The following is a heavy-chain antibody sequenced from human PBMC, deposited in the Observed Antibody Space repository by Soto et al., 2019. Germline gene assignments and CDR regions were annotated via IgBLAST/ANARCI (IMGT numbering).Heavy chain of an antibody. CDR2: IKQDGGEE. J-gene: IGHJ4*02. CDR1: GFTFSNHW. CDR3: ARDNSVIVVACPLLDN. Sequence: PGGSLRLSCAASGFTFSNHWMIWVRQAPGKGLEWVANIKQDGGEEDYVDSVKGRFTISRDNAKNSLYLQMNSLRAEDSAVYYCARDNSVIVVACPLLDNWGQGTLVTVSS. D-gene: IGHD3-22*01. V-gene: IGHV3-7*05.